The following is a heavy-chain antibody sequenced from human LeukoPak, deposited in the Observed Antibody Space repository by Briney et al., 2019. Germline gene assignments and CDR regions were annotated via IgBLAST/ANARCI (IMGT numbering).Heavy chain of an antibody. Sequence: SETLSLTCTVSGGSINNYYWSWIRQPPGKGLEWIGYIYYTGSTNYNPSLKSRVTISVDTSKNQFSLKLTSVTAADTAVYYCARYWAYCGGDCYRAFDIWGQGTMVTVSS. CDR1: GGSINNYY. J-gene: IGHJ3*02. CDR3: ARYWAYCGGDCYRAFDI. CDR2: IYYTGST. D-gene: IGHD2-21*02. V-gene: IGHV4-59*01.